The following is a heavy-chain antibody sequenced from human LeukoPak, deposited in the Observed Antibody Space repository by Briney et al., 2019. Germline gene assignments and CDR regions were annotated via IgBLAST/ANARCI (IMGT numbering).Heavy chain of an antibody. J-gene: IGHJ4*02. CDR1: GFTFSSYE. Sequence: PGGSLRLSCEASGFTFSSYEMNWVRQAPGKGLEWTGYIYYSGSTNYNPSLKSRVTISVDTSKNQFSLKLSSVTAADTAVYYCARLYLPATRFDYWGQGTLATVSS. CDR2: IYYSGST. V-gene: IGHV4-59*01. D-gene: IGHD5-24*01. CDR3: ARLYLPATRFDY.